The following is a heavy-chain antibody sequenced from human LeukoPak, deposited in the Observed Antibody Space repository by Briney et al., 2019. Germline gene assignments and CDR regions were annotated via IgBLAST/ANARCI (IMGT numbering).Heavy chain of an antibody. Sequence: ASVKVSCKASGGTFSSYAINWVRQATGQGLEWMGWMNPNSGNTGYAQKFQGRVTITRNTSISTAYMELSSLRSEDTAVYYCARAHCSGGSCYSGAVGDWFDPWGQGTLVTVSS. CDR1: GGTFSSYA. D-gene: IGHD2-15*01. CDR2: MNPNSGNT. V-gene: IGHV1-8*03. J-gene: IGHJ5*02. CDR3: ARAHCSGGSCYSGAVGDWFDP.